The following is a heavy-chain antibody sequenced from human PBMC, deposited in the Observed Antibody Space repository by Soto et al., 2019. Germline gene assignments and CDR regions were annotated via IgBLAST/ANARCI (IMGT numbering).Heavy chain of an antibody. J-gene: IGHJ6*02. V-gene: IGHV5-10-1*01. CDR1: GYNFTSYW. Sequence: PGESLKISCKGSGYNFTSYWIIWVRQMPGKGLEWMGNIDPTDSFTNYGPSFQGHVTISTDKSMSTAYLQWGTLKASDAAMYYCARRGYDFWSGLDVWGQGTTVTVSS. D-gene: IGHD3-3*01. CDR2: IDPTDSFT. CDR3: ARRGYDFWSGLDV.